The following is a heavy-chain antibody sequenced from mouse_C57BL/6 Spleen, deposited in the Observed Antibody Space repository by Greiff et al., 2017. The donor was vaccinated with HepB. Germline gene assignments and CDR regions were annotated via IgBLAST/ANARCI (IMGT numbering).Heavy chain of an antibody. V-gene: IGHV1-4*01. CDR3: ARESPITTVVATKAMDY. CDR2: INPSSGYT. J-gene: IGHJ4*01. CDR1: GYTFTSYT. D-gene: IGHD1-1*01. Sequence: VKLQESGAELARPGASVKMSCKASGYTFTSYTMHWVKQRPGQGLEWIGYINPSSGYTKYNQKFKDKATLTADKSSSTAYMQLSSLTSEDSAVYYCARESPITTVVATKAMDYWGQGTSVTVSS.